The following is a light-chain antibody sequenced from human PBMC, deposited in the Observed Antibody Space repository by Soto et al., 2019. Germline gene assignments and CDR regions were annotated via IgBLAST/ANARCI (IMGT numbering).Light chain of an antibody. CDR3: QSYDSSLSGSRV. CDR1: SSNIGAGYD. J-gene: IGLJ2*01. CDR2: GNI. Sequence: QSVLTQPPSVSGAPGQRVTISCTGSSSNIGAGYDVHWYQQLPGTAPKLLIYGNINRPSGVPDRFSGSKSGTSASLAITGLLAEDEADYYCQSYDSSLSGSRVFGGGTKVTVL. V-gene: IGLV1-40*01.